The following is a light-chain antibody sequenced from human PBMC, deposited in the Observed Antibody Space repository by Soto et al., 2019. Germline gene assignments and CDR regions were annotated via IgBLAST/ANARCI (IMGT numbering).Light chain of an antibody. CDR2: DVN. CDR1: SSDVGGYNY. V-gene: IGLV2-11*01. Sequence: QSVLTQRRSVSGSPGQSVTISCTGTSSDVGGYNYVSWYQQNPGRAPKLMIYDVNKRPSGVPNRFSASKSDNTASLTISGLQADDEADYYCCSYAGNYTYVFGTGTKVTVL. CDR3: CSYAGNYTYV. J-gene: IGLJ1*01.